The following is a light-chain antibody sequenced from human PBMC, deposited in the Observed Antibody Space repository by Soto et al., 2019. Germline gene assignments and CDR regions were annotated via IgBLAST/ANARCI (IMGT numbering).Light chain of an antibody. Sequence: ETVLTQSPATLSLSPGETATLSCRASQNVDIYVAWYQQKPGQAPRLLIYDASNRATGIPARFSGSGSGTDFTLTISSLEPEDFAVYYCPQRKYWPPLTFGQGTRLE. CDR1: QNVDIY. CDR3: PQRKYWPPLT. V-gene: IGKV3-11*01. J-gene: IGKJ5*01. CDR2: DAS.